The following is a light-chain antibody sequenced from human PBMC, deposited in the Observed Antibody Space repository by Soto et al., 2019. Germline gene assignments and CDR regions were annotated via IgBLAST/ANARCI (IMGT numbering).Light chain of an antibody. V-gene: IGLV2-8*01. J-gene: IGLJ1*01. Sequence: QSVLTQPPSASGSFGQSVTISCTGTSSDVGGYNYVSWYQQYPGKAPKLMIYEVSERPSGVPDRFSGSKSGNTASLTVSGLQADEEADYYCSSYSGTYYHYVFGTGTKVTVL. CDR2: EVS. CDR1: SSDVGGYNY. CDR3: SSYSGTYYHYV.